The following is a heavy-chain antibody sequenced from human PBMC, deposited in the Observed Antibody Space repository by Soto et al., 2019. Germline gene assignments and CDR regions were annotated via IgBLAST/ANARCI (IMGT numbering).Heavy chain of an antibody. CDR3: ARDVLYGGRYYYYGMDV. Sequence: PGGSLRLSCAASGFTSSSYAMSWVRQAPGKGLEWVSAISGSGGSTYYADSVKGRFTISRDNSKNTLYLQMNSLRAEDTAVYYCARDVLYGGRYYYYGMDVWGQGTTVTVSS. V-gene: IGHV3-23*01. J-gene: IGHJ6*02. CDR2: ISGSGGST. CDR1: GFTSSSYA. D-gene: IGHD2-15*01.